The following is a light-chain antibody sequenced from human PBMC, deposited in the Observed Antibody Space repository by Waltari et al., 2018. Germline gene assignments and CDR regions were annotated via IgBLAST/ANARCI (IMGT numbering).Light chain of an antibody. CDR2: EVS. V-gene: IGLV2-8*01. J-gene: IGLJ2*01. CDR1: SSDVGGYNY. CDR3: SSYAGSNNVV. Sequence: QSALTQPPSASGSPGQSVTISCTGTSSDVGGYNYVSWYQQHPGKAPKLMIYEVSKRPSGAPDRCSGSKSGNTASLTVSGLQAEDEADYYCSSYAGSNNVVFGGGTKLTVL.